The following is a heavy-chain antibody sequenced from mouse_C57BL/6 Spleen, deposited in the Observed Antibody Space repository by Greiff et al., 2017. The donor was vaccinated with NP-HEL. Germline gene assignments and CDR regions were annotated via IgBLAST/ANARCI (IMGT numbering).Heavy chain of an antibody. Sequence: EVKLVESGGGLVKPGGSLKLSCAASGFTFSSYAMSWVRQTPEQRLEWVATISDGGSYTYYPDNVKGRFTISRDNAKNNLYLQMSHLKSEDTAMYYYARDYEGLYFDYWGQGTTLTVSS. CDR2: ISDGGSYT. CDR1: GFTFSSYA. V-gene: IGHV5-4*01. CDR3: ARDYEGLYFDY. J-gene: IGHJ2*01. D-gene: IGHD2-12*01.